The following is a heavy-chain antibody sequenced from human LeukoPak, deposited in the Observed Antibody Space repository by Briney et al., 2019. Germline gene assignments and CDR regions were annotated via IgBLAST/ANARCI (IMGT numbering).Heavy chain of an antibody. CDR3: AREGRDGYNSFDY. V-gene: IGHV1-46*01. CDR1: GYTFTSYD. Sequence: ASVKVSCKASGYTFTSYDINWVRQATGQGLEWMGIINPSGGSTSYAQKFQGRVTMTRDMSTSTVYMELSSLRSEDTAVYYCAREGRDGYNSFDYWGQGTLVTVSS. CDR2: INPSGGST. D-gene: IGHD5-24*01. J-gene: IGHJ4*02.